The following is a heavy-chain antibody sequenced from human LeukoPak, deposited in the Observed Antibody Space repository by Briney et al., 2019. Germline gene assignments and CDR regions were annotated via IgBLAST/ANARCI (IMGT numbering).Heavy chain of an antibody. J-gene: IGHJ6*02. V-gene: IGHV3-23*01. CDR3: AKGDYYDSSGSSYNYYYGMDV. Sequence: GASLRLSCAASGFTFSSYAMSWVRQAPGKGLEWVSAISGSGGSTYYAGSVKGRFTISRDNSKNTLYLQMNSLRAEDTAVYYCAKGDYYDSSGSSYNYYYGMDVWGQGTTVTVSS. CDR1: GFTFSSYA. CDR2: ISGSGGST. D-gene: IGHD3-22*01.